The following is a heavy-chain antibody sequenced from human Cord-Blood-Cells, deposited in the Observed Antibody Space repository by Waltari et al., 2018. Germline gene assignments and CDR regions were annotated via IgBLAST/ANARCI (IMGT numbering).Heavy chain of an antibody. D-gene: IGHD4-17*01. CDR3: ARVEYGDYWYFDL. V-gene: IGHV4-34*01. Sequence: QVQLQQWGAGLLKPSETLSLTCAVYGGSFSGYYWSWIRQPPGKGLEWIGEINHSGSNNYNPSLKSRVTISVDTSKNQFSLKLSSVTAADTAVYYCARVEYGDYWYFDLWGRGTLVTVSS. J-gene: IGHJ2*01. CDR1: GGSFSGYY. CDR2: INHSGSN.